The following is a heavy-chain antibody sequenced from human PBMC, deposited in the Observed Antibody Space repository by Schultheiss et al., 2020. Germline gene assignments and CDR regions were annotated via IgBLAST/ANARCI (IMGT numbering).Heavy chain of an antibody. J-gene: IGHJ6*02. V-gene: IGHV1-18*01. CDR3: ARDGGYDYPTARYYGMDV. CDR2: ISAYNSNT. D-gene: IGHD5-12*01. CDR1: GYTFTSYG. Sequence: ASVKVSCKASGYTFTSYGISWVRQAPGQGLEWMGWISAYNSNTNYAQKLQGRVTMTTDTSTSTAYMELRSLRSDDTAVYYCARDGGYDYPTARYYGMDVWGQGTTVTVSS.